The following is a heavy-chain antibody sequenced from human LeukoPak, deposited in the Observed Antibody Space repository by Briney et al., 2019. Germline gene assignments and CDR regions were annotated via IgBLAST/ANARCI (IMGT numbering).Heavy chain of an antibody. D-gene: IGHD6-13*01. J-gene: IGHJ4*02. CDR2: IDWDDDK. CDR1: GFSLSTSGMC. Sequence: SGPTLVKPTQTLTLTCTFSGFSLSTSGMCVSWIRQPPGKALEWLARIDWDDDKYYSTSLKTRLTISKDTSKNQVVLTMTNMDPVDTATYYCARILVAMGSSSWFDYWGQGTLVTVSS. V-gene: IGHV2-70*11. CDR3: ARILVAMGSSSWFDY.